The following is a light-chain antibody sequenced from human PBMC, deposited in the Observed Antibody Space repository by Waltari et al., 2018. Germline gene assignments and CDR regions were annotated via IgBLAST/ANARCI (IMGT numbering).Light chain of an antibody. CDR3: QQYNNWPPGT. Sequence: EKVLTQSPATVSVSPGEGVTLSCRASQSVGSNIAWYQQRPGQAPRLVIYDASTRASGIPGRFSGSGSGTEFTLTISGLQSEDVALYYCQQYNNWPPGTFGQGTKVEI. V-gene: IGKV3-15*01. CDR2: DAS. J-gene: IGKJ1*01. CDR1: QSVGSN.